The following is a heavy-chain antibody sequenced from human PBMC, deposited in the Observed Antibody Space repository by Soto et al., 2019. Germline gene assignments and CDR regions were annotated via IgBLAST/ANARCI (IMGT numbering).Heavy chain of an antibody. Sequence: PSETLSLTCTVFGGSIRSYYWSWVRRPPGKGLEWIGYVYNSGSTTYSPSFKSRVSISVDTSRNQFSLNLTSVTAADTAVYYCARVDTSMGANCVSYWGQGTLVTVSS. CDR1: GGSIRSYY. V-gene: IGHV4-59*01. CDR2: VYNSGST. D-gene: IGHD1-26*01. J-gene: IGHJ4*02. CDR3: ARVDTSMGANCVSY.